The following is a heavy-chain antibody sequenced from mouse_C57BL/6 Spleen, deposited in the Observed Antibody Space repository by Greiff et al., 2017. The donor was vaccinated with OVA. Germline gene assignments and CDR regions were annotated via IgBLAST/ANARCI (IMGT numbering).Heavy chain of an antibody. V-gene: IGHV1-18*01. CDR2: INPNNGGT. CDR3: ARDYGSSYWYFDV. D-gene: IGHD1-1*01. CDR1: GYTFTDYN. Sequence: VQLQQSGPELVKPGASVKIPCKASGYTFTDYNMDWVKQSHGKSLEWIGDINPNNGGTIYNQKFKGKATLTVDKSSSTAYMELRSLTSEDTAVYYCARDYGSSYWYFDVWGTGTTGTVSS. J-gene: IGHJ1*03.